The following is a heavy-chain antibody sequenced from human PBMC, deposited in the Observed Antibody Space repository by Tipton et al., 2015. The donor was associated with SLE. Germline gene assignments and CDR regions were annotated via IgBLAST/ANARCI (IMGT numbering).Heavy chain of an antibody. V-gene: IGHV1-2*02. J-gene: IGHJ2*01. CDR2: INPHSGGT. CDR3: ARDLYYYESTDLWYFDL. CDR1: EYRFTGYY. D-gene: IGHD3-22*01. Sequence: QLVQSGPEVKKPGASVKVSCKVSEYRFTGYYMHWLRQAPGQGLEWMGWINPHSGGTKYAQKFQGRVTMTRDTSTSTAYMELRSLNSDDTAVYYCARDLYYYESTDLWYFDLWGRGTLVTVSS.